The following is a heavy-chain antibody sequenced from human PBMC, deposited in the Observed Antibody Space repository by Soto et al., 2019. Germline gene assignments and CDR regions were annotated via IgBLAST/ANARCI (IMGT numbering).Heavy chain of an antibody. Sequence: GGSLRLSCAASGFTFSSYAMSWVRQAPGKGLEWVSAISGSGGSTYYADSVKGRFTISRDNSKNTLYLQMNSLRAEDTAVYYCAKDRGAYGDYVHWYFDLWGRGTLVTVSS. CDR2: ISGSGGST. V-gene: IGHV3-23*01. D-gene: IGHD4-17*01. CDR1: GFTFSSYA. J-gene: IGHJ2*01. CDR3: AKDRGAYGDYVHWYFDL.